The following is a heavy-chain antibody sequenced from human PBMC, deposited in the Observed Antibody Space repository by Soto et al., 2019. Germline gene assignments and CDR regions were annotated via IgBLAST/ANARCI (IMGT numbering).Heavy chain of an antibody. V-gene: IGHV4-4*07. CDR2: IYTSGST. Sequence: QVQLPESGPGLVKPSETLSLTCTVSGDSISNYYWSWIRQPAGKGLEWIGRIYTSGSTNYNPSLMGRVTMSLDTSKKHCSLKLTSVTAADTAVYYCARGVAATGTSWFDSWGQGTLVTVSS. J-gene: IGHJ5*01. D-gene: IGHD6-13*01. CDR3: ARGVAATGTSWFDS. CDR1: GDSISNYY.